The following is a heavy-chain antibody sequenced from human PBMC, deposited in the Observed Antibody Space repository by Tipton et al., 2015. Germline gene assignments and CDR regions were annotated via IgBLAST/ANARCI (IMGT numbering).Heavy chain of an antibody. CDR1: GGSISSGGYY. Sequence: TLSLTCTVSGGSISSGGYYWSWIRQHPGKGLEWIGYIYYSGRTYYNPSLKSRVTISVDTSKNQFSLKLSSVTAADTAVYYCARSRGASDSSGLGGYWGQGTLVTVSS. CDR2: IYYSGRT. D-gene: IGHD3-22*01. J-gene: IGHJ4*02. CDR3: ARSRGASDSSGLGGY. V-gene: IGHV4-31*03.